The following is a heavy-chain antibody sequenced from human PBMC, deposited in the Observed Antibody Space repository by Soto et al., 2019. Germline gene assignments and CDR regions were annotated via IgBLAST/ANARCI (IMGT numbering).Heavy chain of an antibody. CDR2: ISGSGGST. D-gene: IGHD2-15*01. CDR1: GFTFSSYA. J-gene: IGHJ6*02. Sequence: EVQLLESGGGLVQPGGSLRLSCAASGFTFSSYAMSWVRQAPGKGLEWVSAISGSGGSTYYADSVKGRFTISRDNSKNTLYLQKNSLRAEDTAVYYCAKDVLLYGGLPGWDVWGQGTTVTVSS. V-gene: IGHV3-23*01. CDR3: AKDVLLYGGLPGWDV.